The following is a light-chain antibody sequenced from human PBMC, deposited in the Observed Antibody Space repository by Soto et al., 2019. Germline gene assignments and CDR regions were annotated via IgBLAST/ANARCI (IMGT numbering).Light chain of an antibody. Sequence: DMQMTQSPSTLSASVGDRVTITCRASKNINTWVAWYQQKPGKAPKLLIYDASSLESGVPSRFSGSGSGTEFTLTISSLQPDDFATYYCQHYNSFSPWTFGQGTKVDIK. CDR1: KNINTW. J-gene: IGKJ1*01. CDR2: DAS. CDR3: QHYNSFSPWT. V-gene: IGKV1-5*01.